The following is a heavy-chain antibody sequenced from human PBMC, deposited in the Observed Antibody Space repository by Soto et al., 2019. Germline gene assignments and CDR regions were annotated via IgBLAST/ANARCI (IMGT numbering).Heavy chain of an antibody. CDR2: ISTDGGTR. J-gene: IGHJ6*02. V-gene: IGHV3-74*01. D-gene: IGHD6-13*01. CDR3: ARRQIPPPTRGAANARGAMDV. Sequence: RGSLRLSCAASGFTFNSYWMHWVRQTPGKGLVWVSGISTDGGTRTYADSVKGRFTISRDNSKNTLYLQMSSLRAEDTGVYYCARRQIPPPTRGAANARGAMDVWGQGTTVTVSS. CDR1: GFTFNSYW.